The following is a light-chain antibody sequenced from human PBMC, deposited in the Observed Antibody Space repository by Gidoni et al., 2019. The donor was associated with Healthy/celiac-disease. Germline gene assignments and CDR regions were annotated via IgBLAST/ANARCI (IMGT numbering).Light chain of an antibody. CDR1: QSVSSN. CDR3: QQYNNWPPLT. Sequence: EIVMTQSPATLSVAPGERATLSCRASQSVSSNLAWYQQKPGQAPRLLIYGASTRATGIPARFSGSGSGTEFTLPISSLQSEDFAVYYCQQYNNWPPLTFXGXTKVXIK. V-gene: IGKV3-15*01. CDR2: GAS. J-gene: IGKJ4*01.